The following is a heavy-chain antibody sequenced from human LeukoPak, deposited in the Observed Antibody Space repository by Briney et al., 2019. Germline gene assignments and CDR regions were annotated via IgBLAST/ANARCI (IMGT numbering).Heavy chain of an antibody. V-gene: IGHV3-48*04. CDR2: ISGNGGVI. J-gene: IGHJ4*02. D-gene: IGHD1-1*01. CDR3: ARDPRTVRI. CDR1: GFTFSSYS. Sequence: PGGSLRLSCAASGFTFSSYSMNWVRQAPGKGLEWLSYISGNGGVIQYADSVKGRFTISRDNAKNLLYLQMDSLRVEDTDIYYCARDPRTVRIWGQGTLVTVSS.